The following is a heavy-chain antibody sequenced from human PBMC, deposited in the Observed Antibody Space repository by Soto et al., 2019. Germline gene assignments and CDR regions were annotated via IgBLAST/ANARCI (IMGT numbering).Heavy chain of an antibody. J-gene: IGHJ6*02. Sequence: GGSLRLSCAASGFTFSSYAMHWVRQAPGKGLEWVAVISYDGSNKYYADSVKGRFTISRDNSKNTLYLQMNSLRAEDTAVYYCARAAGTDYYYYGMDVWGQGTTVTVSS. CDR2: ISYDGSNK. CDR3: ARAAGTDYYYYGMDV. D-gene: IGHD6-13*01. CDR1: GFTFSSYA. V-gene: IGHV3-30-3*01.